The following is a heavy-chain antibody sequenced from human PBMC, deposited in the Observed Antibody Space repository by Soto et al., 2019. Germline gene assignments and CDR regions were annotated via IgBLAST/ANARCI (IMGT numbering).Heavy chain of an antibody. J-gene: IGHJ6*02. CDR2: IYYSGST. CDR3: ARWGRRSPGMDV. V-gene: IGHV4-31*03. D-gene: IGHD3-16*01. Sequence: QVQLQESGPGLVKPSQTLSLTCTVSGGSISSGGYYWSWIRQHPGKGLEWIGYIYYSGSTYYNPSLKSRVTISVDTSKNQFSLKLISVTAADTALYYCARWGRRSPGMDVWGQGTTVTVSS. CDR1: GGSISSGGYY.